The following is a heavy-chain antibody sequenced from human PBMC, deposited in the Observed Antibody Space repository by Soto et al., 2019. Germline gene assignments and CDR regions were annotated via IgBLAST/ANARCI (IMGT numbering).Heavy chain of an antibody. V-gene: IGHV3-33*01. CDR1: GFTFSSYG. CDR2: IWYDGSNK. D-gene: IGHD4-17*01. Sequence: GGSLRLSCAASGFTFSSYGMHWVRQAPGKGLEWAAVIWYDGSNKYYVDSVKGRSTISRDNSKNTLYLQMNSQRAEDTAVYYCARDRNPQMTTANPYGMDVWGQGPTVTV. J-gene: IGHJ6*02. CDR3: ARDRNPQMTTANPYGMDV.